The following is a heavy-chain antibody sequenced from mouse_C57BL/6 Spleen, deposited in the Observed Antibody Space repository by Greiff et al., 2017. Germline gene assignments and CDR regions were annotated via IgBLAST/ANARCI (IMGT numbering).Heavy chain of an antibody. Sequence: EVQLLESGEGLVKPGGSLKLSCAASGFPFSSYAMSWVRQTPEKRLEWVAYISSGGDYIYYADTVKGRFTISRDNARNTLYLQMSSLKSEDTAMYYCTRGVITTVAFDYWGQGTTLTVSS. D-gene: IGHD1-1*01. J-gene: IGHJ2*01. CDR1: GFPFSSYA. V-gene: IGHV5-9-1*02. CDR2: ISSGGDYI. CDR3: TRGVITTVAFDY.